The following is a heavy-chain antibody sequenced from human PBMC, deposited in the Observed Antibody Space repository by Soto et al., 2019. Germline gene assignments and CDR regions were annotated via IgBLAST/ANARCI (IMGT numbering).Heavy chain of an antibody. CDR3: SKAMIGSYDSDAFDV. V-gene: IGHV3-30*18. D-gene: IGHD3-22*01. CDR2: ISYDESTT. J-gene: IGHJ3*01. Sequence: PGGSLRLSCAASGFSFSSYGIHWVPQAPGKGLEWVAVISYDESTTFYADSVKGRFTISRDNSKNTLFLQMNSLRPEDTAVYYCSKAMIGSYDSDAFDVWGQGTMVTVSS. CDR1: GFSFSSYG.